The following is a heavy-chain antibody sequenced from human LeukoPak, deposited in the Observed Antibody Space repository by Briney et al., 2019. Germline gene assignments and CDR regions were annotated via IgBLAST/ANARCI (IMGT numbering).Heavy chain of an antibody. J-gene: IGHJ4*02. Sequence: GASVKVSCKASGYTFTGYYMHWVRQAPGQGLEWMGMIIPIFGTAIYAQTFQGRVTITADESTSTAYMELSSLRSEDTAVYYCARPSIVGVTGYYFDYWGQGTLVTVSS. CDR1: GYTFTGYY. CDR2: IIPIFGTA. V-gene: IGHV1-69*13. CDR3: ARPSIVGVTGYYFDY. D-gene: IGHD1-26*01.